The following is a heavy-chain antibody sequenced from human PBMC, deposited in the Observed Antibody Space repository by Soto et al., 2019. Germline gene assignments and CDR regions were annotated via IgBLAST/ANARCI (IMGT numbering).Heavy chain of an antibody. CDR3: ARVRQQLVPYYYYGMDV. CDR1: GFTFSSYS. CDR2: ISSSSSTI. V-gene: IGHV3-48*02. J-gene: IGHJ6*02. Sequence: EVQLVESGGGLVQPGGSLRLSCAASGFTFSSYSMNWVRQAPGKGLEWVSYISSSSSTIYYADSVKGRFTISRDNAXNXXYLQMNSLRDEDTAVYYCARVRQQLVPYYYYGMDVWGQGTTVTVSS. D-gene: IGHD6-13*01.